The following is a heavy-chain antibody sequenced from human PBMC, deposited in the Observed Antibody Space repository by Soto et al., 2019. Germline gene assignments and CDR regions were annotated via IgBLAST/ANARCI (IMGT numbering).Heavy chain of an antibody. Sequence: QVQLVQSGAEVKKPGSSVKVSCKASGGTFSSYTISWVRQAPGQGLEWMGRIIPILGIANYAQKLQGRATITADKSTSTAYMELSSLRSEDTAVYYCARGVVATFWYFDLWGRGTLVTVSS. J-gene: IGHJ2*01. CDR1: GGTFSSYT. CDR2: IIPILGIA. V-gene: IGHV1-69*02. D-gene: IGHD5-12*01. CDR3: ARGVVATFWYFDL.